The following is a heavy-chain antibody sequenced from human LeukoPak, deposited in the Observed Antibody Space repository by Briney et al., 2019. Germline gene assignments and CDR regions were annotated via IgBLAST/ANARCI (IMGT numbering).Heavy chain of an antibody. CDR1: GYTFTGYY. Sequence: GASVKVSCKASGYTFTGYYTHWVRQAPGQGLEWMGWINPNSGGTNSAQKFQGRVTMTRDTSISTAYMELSRLRSDDTAVYYCARSTSPPYYYGMDVWGQGTTVTVSS. CDR3: ARSTSPPYYYGMDV. V-gene: IGHV1-2*02. CDR2: INPNSGGT. D-gene: IGHD2-2*01. J-gene: IGHJ6*02.